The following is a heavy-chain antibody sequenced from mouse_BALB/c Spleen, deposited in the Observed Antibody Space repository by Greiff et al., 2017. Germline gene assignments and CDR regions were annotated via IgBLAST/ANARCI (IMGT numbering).Heavy chain of an antibody. Sequence: EVQLKESGPELVKPGASVKISCKASGYTFTDYNMHWVKQSHGKSLEWIGYIYPYNGGTGYNQKFKSKATLTVDNSSSTAYMELRSLTSEDSAVYYCARSVTGTDYFDYWGQGTTLTVSS. V-gene: IGHV1S29*02. CDR1: GYTFTDYN. J-gene: IGHJ2*01. CDR3: ARSVTGTDYFDY. CDR2: IYPYNGGT. D-gene: IGHD4-1*01.